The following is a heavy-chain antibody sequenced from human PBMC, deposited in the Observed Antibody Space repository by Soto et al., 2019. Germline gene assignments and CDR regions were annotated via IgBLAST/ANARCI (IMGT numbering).Heavy chain of an antibody. CDR3: ASRDPGTSVDY. D-gene: IGHD1-7*01. Sequence: QVQLQESGPGLVKPSGTLSLTCAVSGGSFTSNNWWTWVRQPPGQGLEWIGEIDRTGSTNYNPSLKSRVTISLDKSENQVSLKVTSLTAADTAVYYCASRDPGTSVDYWGQGTLVTVSS. CDR2: IDRTGST. J-gene: IGHJ4*02. CDR1: GGSFTSNNW. V-gene: IGHV4-4*02.